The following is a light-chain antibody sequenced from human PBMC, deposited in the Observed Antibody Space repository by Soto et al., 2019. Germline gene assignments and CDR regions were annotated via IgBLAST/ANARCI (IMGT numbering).Light chain of an antibody. J-gene: IGKJ5*01. V-gene: IGKV3-20*01. CDR1: QSVTSGY. CDR3: QHYRSSPPAIN. CDR2: GAS. Sequence: DTAFTQSPATLHPFPGDRVTPACSDSQSVTSGYLAWYQQQPNQAPRLLIYGASYRATGIPDRFSGGGSGTDFTLTISRLEPEDFAVYYCQHYRSSPPAINFGKGTQLEIK.